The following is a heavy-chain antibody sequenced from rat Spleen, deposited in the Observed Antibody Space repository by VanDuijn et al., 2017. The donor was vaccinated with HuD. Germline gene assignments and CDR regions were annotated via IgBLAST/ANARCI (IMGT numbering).Heavy chain of an antibody. D-gene: IGHD1-12*02. CDR3: ATDGYYDGTYYSVYVMDA. V-gene: IGHV5-19*01. CDR1: GFTFSNYG. J-gene: IGHJ4*01. CDR2: ISPTGGIT. Sequence: EVQLVESGGGLVQPGRSLKLSCAASGFTFSNYGMHWIRQAPTPGLEWVASISPTGGITNYRDAVNGRFTISRDNAKSTLYLQMDSLRSEDTATYYCATDGYYDGTYYSVYVMDAWGQGASVTVSS.